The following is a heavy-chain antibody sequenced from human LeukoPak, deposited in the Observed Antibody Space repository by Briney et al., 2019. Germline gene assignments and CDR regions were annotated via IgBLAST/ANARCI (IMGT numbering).Heavy chain of an antibody. J-gene: IGHJ6*02. CDR2: IYYSGST. CDR3: ARRGAARRYDGLDV. Sequence: SETLSLTCTVSGGSISSYYWSWIRQPPGKGLEWIGYIYYSGSTNYNPSLKSRVTISVDTSNNQFSLKLTSVTAADTAVYYCARRGAARRYDGLDVWGQGTTVTVSS. V-gene: IGHV4-59*08. D-gene: IGHD6-6*01. CDR1: GGSISSYY.